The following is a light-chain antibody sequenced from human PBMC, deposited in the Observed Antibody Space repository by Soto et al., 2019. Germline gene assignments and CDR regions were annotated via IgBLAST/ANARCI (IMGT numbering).Light chain of an antibody. V-gene: IGKV3-15*01. Sequence: ELVLTQSPAILSVSPGERATLSCRASQSISRSLAWYHQKPGQAPSLLISDASTRATGIPARFSGSASGTEFTLTISSLQSEDFALYYGHQYNSWPPGTFGQGTKVDI. CDR3: HQYNSWPPGT. J-gene: IGKJ2*01. CDR2: DAS. CDR1: QSISRS.